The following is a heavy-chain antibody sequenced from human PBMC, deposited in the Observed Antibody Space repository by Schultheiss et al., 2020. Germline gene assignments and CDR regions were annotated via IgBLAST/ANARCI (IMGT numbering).Heavy chain of an antibody. Sequence: GSLRLSCTVSGGSISNYFWSWIRQPPGKGLEWIGYFYYSGSTNYNPSLKSRVTMSVDTSKNQFSLKLSSVTAADTAVYYCAREKSGSYYTPFDYWGQGTLVTVSS. CDR2: FYYSGST. V-gene: IGHV4-59*01. CDR1: GGSISNYF. D-gene: IGHD1-26*01. CDR3: AREKSGSYYTPFDY. J-gene: IGHJ4*02.